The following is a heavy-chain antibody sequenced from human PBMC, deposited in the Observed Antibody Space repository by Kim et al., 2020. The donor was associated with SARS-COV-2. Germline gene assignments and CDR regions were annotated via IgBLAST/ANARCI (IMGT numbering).Heavy chain of an antibody. CDR1: GFTFSSYS. D-gene: IGHD3-10*01. V-gene: IGHV3-21*01. J-gene: IGHJ4*02. CDR2: ISSSSSYI. CDR3: ARDSSLWFGEPRDPVGY. Sequence: GGSLRLSCAASGFTFSSYSMNWVRQAPGKGLEWVSSISSSSSYIYYADSVKGRFTISRDNAKNSLYLQMNSLRAEDTAVYYCARDSSLWFGEPRDPVGYWGQGTLVTVSS.